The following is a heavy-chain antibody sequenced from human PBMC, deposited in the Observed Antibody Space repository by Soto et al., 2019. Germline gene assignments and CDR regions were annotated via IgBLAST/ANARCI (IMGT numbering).Heavy chain of an antibody. D-gene: IGHD2-21*02. V-gene: IGHV4-39*01. Sequence: SETLSLTCTVSGGSISSSSYYWGWIRQPPGKGLEWIGSIYYSGSTYYNPSLKSRVTISVDTSKNQFSLKLSSVTAADTAVYYCARQSLGGGDYAVDYWGQGTLVTVSS. J-gene: IGHJ4*02. CDR3: ARQSLGGGDYAVDY. CDR2: IYYSGST. CDR1: GGSISSSSYY.